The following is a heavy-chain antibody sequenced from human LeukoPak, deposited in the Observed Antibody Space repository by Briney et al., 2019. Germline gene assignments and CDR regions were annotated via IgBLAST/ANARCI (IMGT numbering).Heavy chain of an antibody. D-gene: IGHD2-15*01. J-gene: IGHJ3*02. CDR2: IYTRGST. CDR3: ARGRYCSADICSGGDAFDI. V-gene: IGHV4-4*07. CDR1: GGSINNYY. Sequence: KPSATLSLTCTGSGGSINNYYWSWIRQPAGKGLEWIGRIYTRGSTNYNPSLKSRVTMSVDTSKNQFSLKLSSVTAADTAAYYCARGRYCSADICSGGDAFDIWGQGTMVSVSS.